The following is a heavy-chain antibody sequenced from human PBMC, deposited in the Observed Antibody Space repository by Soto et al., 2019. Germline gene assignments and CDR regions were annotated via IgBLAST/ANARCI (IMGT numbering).Heavy chain of an antibody. V-gene: IGHV4-30-4*01. CDR3: ARDRYGSGSYRFPRYYYYYGMDV. Sequence: SETLSLTCTVSGGSISSGGYYWSWIRQHPGEGLEWIGYIYYSGSTYYNPSLKSRVTISVDTSKNQFSLKLSSVTAADTAVYYCARDRYGSGSYRFPRYYYYYGMDVWGQGTTVTVSS. D-gene: IGHD3-10*01. J-gene: IGHJ6*02. CDR1: GGSISSGGYY. CDR2: IYYSGST.